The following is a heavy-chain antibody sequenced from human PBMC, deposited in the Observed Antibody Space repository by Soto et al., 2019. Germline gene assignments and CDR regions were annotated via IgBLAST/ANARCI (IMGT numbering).Heavy chain of an antibody. V-gene: IGHV1-69*01. D-gene: IGHD3-16*01. CDR1: GVTFSSYA. J-gene: IGHJ5*02. CDR2: LIPIFGTA. Sequence: QVQLVQSGAEAQKPGSSVKFSCKASGVTFSSYAISWVRQAPGQGLEWMGGLIPIFGTANYAQKFQGGVTITADEATSTAYMELSSLRSEDTAVYYCARILSRRYALWGRLDPWGQGTLVTVSS. CDR3: ARILSRRYALWGRLDP.